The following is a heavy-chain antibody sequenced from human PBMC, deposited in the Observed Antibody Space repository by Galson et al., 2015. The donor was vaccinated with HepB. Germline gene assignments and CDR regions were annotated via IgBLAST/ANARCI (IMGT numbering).Heavy chain of an antibody. CDR2: ISSSSATI. CDR3: VFLRGNDLKPLDL. Sequence: SLRLPCAASTFILSTYSMHWVRQAPGKGLECVSYISSSSATIYYADSMKGRFTIARDNAKNSLYMQMNSLRVEDTAVYYCVFLRGNDLKPLDLWGQGTLVTVSS. V-gene: IGHV3-48*04. D-gene: IGHD4-23*01. J-gene: IGHJ5*02. CDR1: TFILSTYS.